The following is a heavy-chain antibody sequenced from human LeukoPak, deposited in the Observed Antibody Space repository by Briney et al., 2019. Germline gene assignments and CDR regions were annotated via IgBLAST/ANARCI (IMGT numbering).Heavy chain of an antibody. V-gene: IGHV1-2*02. CDR1: GYTFIDDY. D-gene: IGHD3-16*01. CDR3: ARWGGVQFDP. Sequence: ASVKVSCKASGYTFIDDYMNWVGQAPGQGREWMGWINTNTGETNYAQKFKGRVTMTRDTSISTVYMELSSLTSDDTAVYYCARWGGVQFDPWGQGTLVTVSS. CDR2: INTNTGET. J-gene: IGHJ5*02.